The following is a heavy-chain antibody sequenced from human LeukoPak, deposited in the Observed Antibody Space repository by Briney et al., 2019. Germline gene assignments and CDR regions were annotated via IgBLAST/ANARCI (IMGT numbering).Heavy chain of an antibody. CDR1: GYTFTSYY. CDR3: ARAYTNRFDP. J-gene: IGHJ5*02. V-gene: IGHV1-18*04. D-gene: IGHD2-2*02. Sequence: GASVKVSCRASGYTFTSYYMHWVRQAPGQGLEWMGWISAYNGNTNYAQKLQGRVTMTTDTPTSTAYMELRSLRSDDTAVYYCARAYTNRFDPWGQGTLVTVSS. CDR2: ISAYNGNT.